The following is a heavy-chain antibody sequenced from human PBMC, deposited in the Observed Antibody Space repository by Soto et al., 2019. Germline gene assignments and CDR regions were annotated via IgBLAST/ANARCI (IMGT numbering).Heavy chain of an antibody. V-gene: IGHV3-7*03. Sequence: GGALRVSCAASGFTLNNYYLSWVRQAPGKGLERVGNIKGDGSDPHYVDSVKGRFTISRDNAENSIYLQMNSLKAEDTAMYYCARDPVTADWGQGTLVTVSS. CDR1: GFTLNNYY. CDR2: IKGDGSDP. J-gene: IGHJ4*02. CDR3: ARDPVTAD.